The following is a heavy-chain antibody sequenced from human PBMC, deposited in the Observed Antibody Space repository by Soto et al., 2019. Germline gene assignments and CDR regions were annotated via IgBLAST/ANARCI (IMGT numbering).Heavy chain of an antibody. CDR3: ARLFREAYYYYGMDV. CDR2: IDPSDSYT. CDR1: GYNFASFW. Sequence: GESLKISCKGSGYNFASFWISWVRHVPGKGLEWMGRIDPSDSYTTYSPSFQGHVTLSADKSISTAYLQWSSLKASDTAIYYCARLFREAYYYYGMDVWGQGTTVTVSS. J-gene: IGHJ6*02. V-gene: IGHV5-10-1*01.